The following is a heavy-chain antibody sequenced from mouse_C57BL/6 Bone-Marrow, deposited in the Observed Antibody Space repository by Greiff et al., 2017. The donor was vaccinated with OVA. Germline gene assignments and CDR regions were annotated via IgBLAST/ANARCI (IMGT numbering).Heavy chain of an antibody. V-gene: IGHV1-80*01. CDR2: IYPGDGDT. Sequence: VQLQQSGAELVKPGASVKISCKASGYAFSSYWMNWVKQRPGKGLEWIGQIYPGDGDTNYNGKFKGKATLTADKSSSTAYMQLSSLTSEDSAVYFCAGGIYYDYDEAYYYAMDYWGQGTSVTVSS. CDR3: AGGIYYDYDEAYYYAMDY. J-gene: IGHJ4*01. CDR1: GYAFSSYW. D-gene: IGHD2-4*01.